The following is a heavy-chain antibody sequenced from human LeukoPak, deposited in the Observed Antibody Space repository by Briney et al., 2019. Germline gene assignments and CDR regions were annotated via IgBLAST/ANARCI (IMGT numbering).Heavy chain of an antibody. V-gene: IGHV3-21*01. CDR1: GFTFSSYS. Sequence: GGSLRLSCAASGFTFSSYSMNWVRQAPGKGLEWVSSISSSSSYIYYADSVKGRFTISRDNAKNSLYLQMNSLRAEDTAAYYCAREGVYYYDSSGLHENWFDPWGQGTLVTVSS. D-gene: IGHD3-22*01. CDR3: AREGVYYYDSSGLHENWFDP. CDR2: ISSSSSYI. J-gene: IGHJ5*02.